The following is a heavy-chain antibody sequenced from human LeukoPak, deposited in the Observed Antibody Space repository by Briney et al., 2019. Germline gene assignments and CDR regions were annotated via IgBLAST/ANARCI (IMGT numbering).Heavy chain of an antibody. CDR1: GGTFSSYA. D-gene: IGHD3-10*01. Sequence: ASVKVSCKASGGTFSSYAISWVRQAPGQGFEWMGRIIPILGIANYAQKFQGRVTITADKSTSTAYMELSSLRSEDTAVYYCARDKLLWFGELFFPLYGMDVWGQGTTVTVSS. CDR3: ARDKLLWFGELFFPLYGMDV. J-gene: IGHJ6*02. CDR2: IIPILGIA. V-gene: IGHV1-69*04.